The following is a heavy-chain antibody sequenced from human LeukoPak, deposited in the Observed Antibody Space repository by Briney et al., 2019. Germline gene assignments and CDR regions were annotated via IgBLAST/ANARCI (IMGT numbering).Heavy chain of an antibody. CDR1: GGSFSGYY. Sequence: SETLSFTCAVYGGSFSGYYWNWIRQPPGKGLEWIGEINDSGNTNYNPSLKSRVTISVDTSKYQFSLKLRSVTAADTAVYYCARGRSFMNTAIRGRWLDPWGQGTLVTVSS. CDR3: ARGRSFMNTAIRGRWLDP. V-gene: IGHV4-34*01. D-gene: IGHD4-17*01. CDR2: INDSGNT. J-gene: IGHJ5*02.